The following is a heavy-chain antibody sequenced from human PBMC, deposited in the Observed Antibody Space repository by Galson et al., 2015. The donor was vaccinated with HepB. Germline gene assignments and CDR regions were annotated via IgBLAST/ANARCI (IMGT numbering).Heavy chain of an antibody. CDR1: GFTFSSYS. CDR3: ASGARYNWNADFDY. J-gene: IGHJ4*02. V-gene: IGHV3-21*01. Sequence: SLRLSCAASGFTFSSYSMNWVRQAPGKGLEWVSSISSSSSYIYYADSVKGRFTISRDNAKNSLYLQMNSLRAEDTAVYYCASGARYNWNADFDYWGQGTLVTVSS. CDR2: ISSSSSYI. D-gene: IGHD1-20*01.